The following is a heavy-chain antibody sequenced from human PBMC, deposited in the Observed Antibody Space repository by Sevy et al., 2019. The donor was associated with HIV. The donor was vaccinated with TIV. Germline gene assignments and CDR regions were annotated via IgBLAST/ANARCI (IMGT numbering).Heavy chain of an antibody. J-gene: IGHJ4*02. CDR3: VRNGRHLYDY. CDR2: ISYDGST. D-gene: IGHD2-15*01. CDR1: GFTFSSYS. Sequence: GGSLRLSCSASGFTFSSYSMHWVRQAPGKGLEYVSAISYDGSTFYADSVKGRCTISRDNSKDTLYLQMNSLKTEDTAVYYCVRNGRHLYDYWGQGALVTVSS. V-gene: IGHV3-64D*06.